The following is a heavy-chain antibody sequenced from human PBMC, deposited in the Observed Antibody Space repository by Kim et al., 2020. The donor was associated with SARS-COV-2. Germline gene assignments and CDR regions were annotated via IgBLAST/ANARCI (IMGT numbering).Heavy chain of an antibody. J-gene: IGHJ6*03. V-gene: IGHV3-23*01. Sequence: GGSLRLSCAASGFTFSSYAMSWVRQAPGKGLEWVSAISGSGGSTYYADSVKGRFTISRDNSKNTLYLQMNSLRAEDTAVYYCAKVSGSWYVNYYYYYMDVWGKGTTVTVSS. CDR2: ISGSGGST. CDR3: AKVSGSWYVNYYYYYMDV. CDR1: GFTFSSYA. D-gene: IGHD6-13*01.